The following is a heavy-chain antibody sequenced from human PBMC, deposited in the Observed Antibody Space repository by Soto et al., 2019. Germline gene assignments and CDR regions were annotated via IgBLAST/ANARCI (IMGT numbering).Heavy chain of an antibody. D-gene: IGHD1-26*01. CDR3: TTAPYWELGNFQDY. J-gene: IGHJ4*02. Sequence: GGSLRLSCAASGFTFSNAWMNWVRQAPGKGLEWVGRIKSKTDGGTTDYAAPVKGRFTISRDDSKNTLYLQMNSLKTEDTAVYYCTTAPYWELGNFQDYWGQGTLVTVS. CDR2: IKSKTDGGTT. V-gene: IGHV3-15*07. CDR1: GFTFSNAW.